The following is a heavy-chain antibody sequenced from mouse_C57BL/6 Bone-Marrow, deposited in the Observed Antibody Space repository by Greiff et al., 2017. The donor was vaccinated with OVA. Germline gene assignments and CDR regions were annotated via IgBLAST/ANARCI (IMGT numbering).Heavy chain of an antibody. V-gene: IGHV2-2*01. Sequence: VMLVESGPGLVQPSQSLSITCTASGFSLTSYGVHWVRQTPGKGLEWLGVIWRGGSTDYNAAFITRLSISKDNSKSQVFFKMNSLQADDTAIYYCARKKGSSYYGSLDVWGTGTTVTVSS. CDR1: GFSLTSYG. CDR2: IWRGGST. CDR3: ARKKGSSYYGSLDV. D-gene: IGHD1-1*01. J-gene: IGHJ1*03.